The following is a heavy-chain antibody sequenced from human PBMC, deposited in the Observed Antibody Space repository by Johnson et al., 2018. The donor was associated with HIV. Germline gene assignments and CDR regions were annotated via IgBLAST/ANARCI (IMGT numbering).Heavy chain of an antibody. J-gene: IGHJ3*02. Sequence: VQLVASGGGLVRPEGSLKLSCVAPGFSFIDKAMIWVRQAPGKGLEWVSFISGGEDDTYYADSVKGRFTISRDNSKTTLYLQMNSLRDEDTAVYYCANSLLLDAFNIWGQGTMVTVSS. CDR1: GFSFIDKA. CDR3: ANSLLLDAFNI. V-gene: IGHV3-23*04. CDR2: ISGGEDDT.